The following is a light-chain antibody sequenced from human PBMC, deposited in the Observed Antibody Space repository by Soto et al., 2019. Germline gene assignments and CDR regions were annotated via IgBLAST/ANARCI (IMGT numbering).Light chain of an antibody. V-gene: IGLV2-8*01. CDR3: SSYAGSNNYV. J-gene: IGLJ1*01. CDR2: EVS. Sequence: QPVLTQPPSASGSPGQSVTISCTGTSSDVGGYDFVSWYQQHPGKAPKLMIHEVSKRPSGVPDRFSGSKSGNTASLTVSGLQAEDEADYYCSSYAGSNNYVFGTG. CDR1: SSDVGGYDF.